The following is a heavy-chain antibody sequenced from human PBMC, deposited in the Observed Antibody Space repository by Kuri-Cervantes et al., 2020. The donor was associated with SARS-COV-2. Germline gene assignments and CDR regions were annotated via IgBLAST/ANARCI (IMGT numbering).Heavy chain of an antibody. D-gene: IGHD3-10*01. Sequence: GSLRLSCTVSGGSISSYYWSWIRQPPGKGLEWIGYIYYSGSTNYNPSLKSRVTISVDTSKNQFSLKLSSVTAADTAVYYCARSYYGSGSPNYYYYYMDAWGKGTTVTVSS. CDR2: IYYSGST. V-gene: IGHV4-59*01. J-gene: IGHJ6*03. CDR1: GGSISSYY. CDR3: ARSYYGSGSPNYYYYYMDA.